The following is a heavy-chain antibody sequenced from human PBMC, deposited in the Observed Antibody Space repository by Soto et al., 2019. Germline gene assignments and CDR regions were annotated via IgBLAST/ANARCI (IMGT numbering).Heavy chain of an antibody. CDR3: AREVYYDFWSGFNTHPYYFDD. D-gene: IGHD3-3*01. J-gene: IGHJ4*02. CDR1: GYTFTSYD. CDR2: MNPNSGNT. Sequence: ASVKVSCKASGYTFTSYDINWVRQATGQGLEYFGWMNPNSGNTGYVQKFQGRVTMTRDTSISTAYMELNSLSSEDTAVHHCAREVYYDFWSGFNTHPYYFDDWGQGTLVTVSS. V-gene: IGHV1-8*01.